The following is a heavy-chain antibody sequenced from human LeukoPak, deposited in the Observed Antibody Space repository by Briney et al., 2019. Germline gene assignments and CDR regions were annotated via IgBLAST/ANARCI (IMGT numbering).Heavy chain of an antibody. J-gene: IGHJ4*02. D-gene: IGHD2-15*01. CDR3: AKECSSGSCWGNS. V-gene: IGHV3-43*02. CDR1: GFTVDDYA. CDR2: ISGDGGST. Sequence: PGGSLRLSCAASGFTVDDYAMDWVRQAPGKGLEWVSLISGDGGSTKYADSVKGRFTISRDNSKNSLYLQMNSLRAEDTALYYCAKECSSGSCWGNSWGQGTLVTVSS.